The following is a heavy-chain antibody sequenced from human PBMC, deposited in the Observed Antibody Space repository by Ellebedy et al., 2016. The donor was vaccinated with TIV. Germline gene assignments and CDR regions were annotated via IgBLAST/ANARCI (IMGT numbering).Heavy chain of an antibody. CDR2: INPTSGSS. J-gene: IGHJ4*02. CDR3: ARGDNYYYDSSGYYYNY. D-gene: IGHD3-22*01. V-gene: IGHV1-46*01. CDR1: GYTFTNYF. Sequence: ASVKVSCKASGYTFTNYFLYWVRQAPGQGLEWMGIINPTSGSSNYAQKFQGRVTMTRDTSTSTVYMVLSSLRSEDAAVYYCARGDNYYYDSSGYYYNYWGQGTLVTVSS.